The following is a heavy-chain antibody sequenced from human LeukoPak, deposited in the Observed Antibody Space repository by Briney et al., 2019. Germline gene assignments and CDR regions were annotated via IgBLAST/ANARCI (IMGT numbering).Heavy chain of an antibody. CDR2: IYYSGST. CDR1: GGSIGSSSYY. CDR3: ARHHPEYYFDY. J-gene: IGHJ4*02. V-gene: IGHV4-39*01. Sequence: SETLSLTCTVSGGSIGSSSYYWGWIRQPPGKGLEWIGSIYYSGSTYYNPSLKSRVTISVDTSKNQFSLKLSSVTAADTAVYYCARHHPEYYFDYWGQGTLVTVSS.